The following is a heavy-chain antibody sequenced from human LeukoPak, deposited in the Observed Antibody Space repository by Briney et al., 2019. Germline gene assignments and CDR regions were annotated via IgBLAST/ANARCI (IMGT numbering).Heavy chain of an antibody. CDR1: GGSFSGYY. Sequence: SETLSLTCAVYGGSFSGYYWSWIRQPPGKGLEWIGEINHSGSTNYNPSLKSRVTISVDTSKNQFSLKLSSVTAADTAVYYCARHPQLRFLEWSKRNHAFDIWGQGTMVTVSS. CDR3: ARHPQLRFLEWSKRNHAFDI. CDR2: INHSGST. D-gene: IGHD3-3*01. V-gene: IGHV4-34*01. J-gene: IGHJ3*02.